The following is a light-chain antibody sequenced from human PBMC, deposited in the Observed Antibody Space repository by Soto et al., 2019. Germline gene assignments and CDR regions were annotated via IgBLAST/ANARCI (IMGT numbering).Light chain of an antibody. Sequence: QSALTQPPSASGSPGQSVTISCTGSNSDVGGYDYVSWYQQHPGKAPKLLIYEVTKRPSGVPDRFSGSKSGNTASLTVSGLQADDEADYYCCLYIGATTYVFGTGTKVTVL. CDR3: CLYIGATTYV. J-gene: IGLJ1*01. CDR2: EVT. V-gene: IGLV2-8*01. CDR1: NSDVGGYDY.